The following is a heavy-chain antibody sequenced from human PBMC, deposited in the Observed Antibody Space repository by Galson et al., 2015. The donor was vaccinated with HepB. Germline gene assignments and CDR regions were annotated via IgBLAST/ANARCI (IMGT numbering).Heavy chain of an antibody. Sequence: ETLSLTCTVSGGSISSYSWTWIRQPPGKGLEWIGYLYHIGNIGNSNYNPSLKRRVTISANTSKNQLSLKLNSVTAADTAVYYCARYHKVQVRDSSIRHGVRRPGGMDIWGQGTTVTVSS. D-gene: IGHD3-22*01. V-gene: IGHV4-59*08. CDR2: LYHIGNIGNS. CDR1: GGSISSYS. J-gene: IGHJ6*02. CDR3: ARYHKVQVRDSSIRHGVRRPGGMDI.